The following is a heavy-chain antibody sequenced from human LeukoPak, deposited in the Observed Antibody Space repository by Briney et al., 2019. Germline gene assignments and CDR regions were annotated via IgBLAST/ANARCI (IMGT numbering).Heavy chain of an antibody. Sequence: GGSLRLSCAASGFTFSDYYMSWIRQAPGKGLEWVSYISSSGSTIYYADSVKGRFTISRDNAKNSLYLQMNSLRAEDTAVYYCARDKKTFWNTKYYDILTGQFDYWGQGTLVTVSS. CDR3: ARDKKTFWNTKYYDILTGQFDY. CDR2: ISSSGSTI. V-gene: IGHV3-11*04. J-gene: IGHJ4*02. D-gene: IGHD3-9*01. CDR1: GFTFSDYY.